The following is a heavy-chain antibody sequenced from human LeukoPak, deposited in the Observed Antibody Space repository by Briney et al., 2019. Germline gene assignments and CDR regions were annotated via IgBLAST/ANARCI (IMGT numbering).Heavy chain of an antibody. Sequence: ASVKVSCKASGYTFTGYYKHWVRQAPGQGLEWMGWINPNSGGTEYAQKFQGRVTMTRDTSISTAYMELNSLRSDDTAVHYCARGSAVVGSSKNALDMWGQGTMVTVSS. CDR3: ARGSAVVGSSKNALDM. J-gene: IGHJ3*02. D-gene: IGHD1-26*01. V-gene: IGHV1-2*02. CDR1: GYTFTGYY. CDR2: INPNSGGT.